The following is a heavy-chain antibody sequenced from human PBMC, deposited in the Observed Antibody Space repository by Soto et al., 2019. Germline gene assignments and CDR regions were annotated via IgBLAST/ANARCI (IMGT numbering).Heavy chain of an antibody. V-gene: IGHV1-24*01. Sequence: ASVKVSCKVSGYTLTELSMHWVRQAPGKGLEWMGGFDPEDGETIYAQKFQGRVTMTEDTSTDTAYMELSSLRSEDTAVYYCATGCSSTSCYVLFDYWGQGTLVTVSS. CDR2: FDPEDGET. D-gene: IGHD2-2*01. J-gene: IGHJ4*02. CDR1: GYTLTELS. CDR3: ATGCSSTSCYVLFDY.